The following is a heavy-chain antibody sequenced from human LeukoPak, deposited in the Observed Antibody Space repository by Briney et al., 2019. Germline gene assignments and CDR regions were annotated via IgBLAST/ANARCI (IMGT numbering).Heavy chain of an antibody. CDR1: GGTFSSYA. Sequence: GASVKVSCKASGGTFSSYAISWVRQAPGQGLEWKGGIIPIFGTANYAQKFQGRVTITADESTSTAYMELSSLRSEDTAVYYCARVPHPGGSSGPVDYWGQGTLVTVSS. CDR2: IIPIFGTA. CDR3: ARVPHPGGSSGPVDY. J-gene: IGHJ4*02. D-gene: IGHD3-22*01. V-gene: IGHV1-69*13.